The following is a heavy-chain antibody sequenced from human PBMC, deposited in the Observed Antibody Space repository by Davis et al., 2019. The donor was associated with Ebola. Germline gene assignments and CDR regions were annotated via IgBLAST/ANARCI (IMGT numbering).Heavy chain of an antibody. CDR3: ARDIAASGTTDS. J-gene: IGHJ4*02. V-gene: IGHV1-3*01. D-gene: IGHD6-6*01. Sequence: KFQGRITITRDTTASTVFMEMTSLRSDDTAVYYCARDIAASGTTDSWGQGTLVTVSS.